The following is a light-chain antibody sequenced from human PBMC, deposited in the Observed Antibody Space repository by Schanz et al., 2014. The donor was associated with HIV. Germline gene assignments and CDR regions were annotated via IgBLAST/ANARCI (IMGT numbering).Light chain of an antibody. Sequence: QLVLTQSPSASASLGASVKLTCTLSSGHINYAIAWHQQQPETGPRYLMKLNSDGSHSKGDGIPDRFSGSSSGAERYLTXXXXXXXXEADYYCQTWGXXXXXVVFGGGTKVTVL. CDR3: QTWGXXXXXVV. V-gene: IGLV4-69*01. J-gene: IGLJ2*01. CDR2: LNSDGSH. CDR1: SGHINYA.